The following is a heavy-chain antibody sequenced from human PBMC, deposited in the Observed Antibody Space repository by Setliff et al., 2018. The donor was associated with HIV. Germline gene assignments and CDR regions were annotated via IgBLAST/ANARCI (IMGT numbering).Heavy chain of an antibody. CDR2: IHYSGTS. Sequence: PSETLSLTCTVSGDLINNHNWNWIRQSPEKGLEWLGNIHYSGTSNYNSSLKSRIVISLDTSKKQFSLHFYSVTAADTAVYYCASRIYYYDSNNFLREEGFDPWAQGTLVTVSS. J-gene: IGHJ5*02. CDR3: ASRIYYYDSNNFLREEGFDP. V-gene: IGHV4-59*08. CDR1: GDLINNHN. D-gene: IGHD3-22*01.